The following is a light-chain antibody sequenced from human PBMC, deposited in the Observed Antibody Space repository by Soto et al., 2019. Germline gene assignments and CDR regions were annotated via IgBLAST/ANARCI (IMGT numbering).Light chain of an antibody. V-gene: IGLV2-14*01. CDR1: SSDVGGYNY. J-gene: IGLJ1*01. CDR2: DVS. Sequence: HSALTQPASVSGSPGQSITISCTGTSSDVGGYNYVSWYQQHPGKAPKLMIYDVSNRPSGVSNRFSGSKSGNTASLTISGLQAEDEADYYCSSYISSSPWYVFGTGTKLTVL. CDR3: SSYISSSPWYV.